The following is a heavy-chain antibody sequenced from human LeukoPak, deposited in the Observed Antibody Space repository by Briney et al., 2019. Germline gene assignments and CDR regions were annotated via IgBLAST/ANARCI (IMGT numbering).Heavy chain of an antibody. Sequence: SETLSLTCTVSNGSISSHYWSWVRQPPGKGLESVGYIYDTGNEDYNPSLKSRVSMSLDNSNNQFSLSLTSVTAADTAVYYCARGAATGDDSVVHYYHYMDVWGKGTTVTVPS. CDR1: NGSISSHY. D-gene: IGHD1-1*01. CDR2: IYDTGNE. CDR3: ARGAATGDDSVVHYYHYMDV. V-gene: IGHV4-59*11. J-gene: IGHJ6*03.